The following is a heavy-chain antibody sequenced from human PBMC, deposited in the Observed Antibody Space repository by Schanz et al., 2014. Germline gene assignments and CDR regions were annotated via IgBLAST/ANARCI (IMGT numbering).Heavy chain of an antibody. CDR1: GFIFNDYY. V-gene: IGHV3-11*04. CDR3: ARDYVGFDY. CDR2: ISRDGTTS. Sequence: QVQLVESGGGLVKPGGSLRLSCAASGFIFNDYYMNWIRQAPGKGLEWLSYISRDGTTSYYADSVKGRFTISRDNAKNSLYLEMTSLRGEDTAVYYCARDYVGFDYWGQGTLVTVSS. D-gene: IGHD1-26*01. J-gene: IGHJ4*02.